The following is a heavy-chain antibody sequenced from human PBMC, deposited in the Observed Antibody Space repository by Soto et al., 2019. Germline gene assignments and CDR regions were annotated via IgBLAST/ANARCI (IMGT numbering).Heavy chain of an antibody. J-gene: IGHJ4*02. V-gene: IGHV3-74*01. D-gene: IGHD2-15*01. CDR1: GFTFSSYW. Sequence: EVQLVESGGGLVQPGGSLRLSWAASGFTFSSYWMHWVRQAPGKGLVWVSRINSAGSSTSYADSVKGRFTISSDNAKNTLYLQMNSLRDDDKAVYYWARVYCRGGSCYNLDYWGQGTLVTVSS. CDR2: INSAGSST. CDR3: ARVYCRGGSCYNLDY.